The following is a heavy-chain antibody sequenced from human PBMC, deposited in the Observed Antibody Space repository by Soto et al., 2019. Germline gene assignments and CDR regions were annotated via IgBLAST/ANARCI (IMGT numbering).Heavy chain of an antibody. Sequence: SETLSLTCAVYGGSFSGYYWSWIRQPPGKGLEWIGEINHSGSTNYNPSLKSRVTISVDTSKNQFSLKLSSVTAADTAVYYCARAPRSGSSLYYYYYGMDVWGQGTTVTV. V-gene: IGHV4-34*01. CDR2: INHSGST. CDR3: ARAPRSGSSLYYYYYGMDV. J-gene: IGHJ6*02. CDR1: GGSFSGYY. D-gene: IGHD3-10*01.